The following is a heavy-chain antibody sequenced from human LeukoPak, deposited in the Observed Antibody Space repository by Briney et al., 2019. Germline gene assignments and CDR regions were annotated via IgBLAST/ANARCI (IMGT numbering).Heavy chain of an antibody. D-gene: IGHD3-9*01. J-gene: IGHJ4*02. V-gene: IGHV1-58*02. CDR2: IVVGSGNT. CDR3: AAGPDILTGYYFDY. CDR1: RFTFKRSA. Sequence: ASAKVSCKASRFTFKRSAMQWVRQARGQRLEWIGWIVVGSGNTNYAQKFQERVTITRDMSTSTAYMELSSLRSEDTTVYYCAAGPDILTGYYFDYWGQGTLVTVSS.